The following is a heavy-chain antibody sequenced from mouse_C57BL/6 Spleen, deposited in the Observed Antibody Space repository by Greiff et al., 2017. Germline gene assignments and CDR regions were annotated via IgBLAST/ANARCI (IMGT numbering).Heavy chain of an antibody. CDR1: GYAFTNHL. Sequence: VQLQQSGAELVRPGTSVMVSSKASGYAFTNHLLEWVKQRPGRGLAWIGVLNPGSGGTNYNEEFKGKATLTADKSSSTAYMQLSSLTSEDSAVYFCARCTTVAGAYWGQGTLVTGAA. V-gene: IGHV1-54*01. CDR3: ARCTTVAGAY. J-gene: IGHJ3*01. D-gene: IGHD1-1*01. CDR2: LNPGSGGT.